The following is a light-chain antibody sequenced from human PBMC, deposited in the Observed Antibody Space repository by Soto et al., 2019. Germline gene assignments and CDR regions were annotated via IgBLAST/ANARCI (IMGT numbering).Light chain of an antibody. CDR3: KQYGRSPST. V-gene: IGKV3-20*01. J-gene: IGKJ4*01. CDR1: QSVSSN. CDR2: GES. Sequence: VMTQSPLSLPVTLGQPASISCRASQSVSSNLAWYQQKPGQATRLLIYGESSRATGIKARFSGSGSGTDFTLTISRMEPEDFAVYYCKQYGRSPSTFGGGTKVDIK.